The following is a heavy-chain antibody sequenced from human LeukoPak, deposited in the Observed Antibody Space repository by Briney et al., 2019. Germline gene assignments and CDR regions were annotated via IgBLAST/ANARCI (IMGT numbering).Heavy chain of an antibody. D-gene: IGHD4-23*01. CDR2: MYYSGST. J-gene: IGHJ4*02. CDR3: ARDQDYGGNSVAYFDY. V-gene: IGHV4-59*11. CDR1: GGSISSHY. Sequence: SETLSLTCTVSGGSISSHYWSWIRQTQGKGLEWIGNMYYSGSTNYNASLKSRVTISVDTSKNQFSLKLSSVTAADTAVYYCARDQDYGGNSVAYFDYWGQGTLVTVSS.